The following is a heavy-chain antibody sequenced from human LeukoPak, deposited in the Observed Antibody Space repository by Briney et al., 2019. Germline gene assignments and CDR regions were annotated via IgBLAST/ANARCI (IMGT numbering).Heavy chain of an antibody. CDR1: GGSFSAYY. CDR3: ATAPRSDYRTHWYFDL. V-gene: IGHV4-34*01. D-gene: IGHD1-26*01. CDR2: IYHSGST. J-gene: IGHJ2*01. Sequence: SETLCLTCAVSGGSFSAYYWSWIRQPPGRGLEWIGEIYHSGSTNYNPSLKSRVTISVDTSKNQFSLKLSSVTAAETAVYCCATAPRSDYRTHWYFDLWGRGTLVTVSS.